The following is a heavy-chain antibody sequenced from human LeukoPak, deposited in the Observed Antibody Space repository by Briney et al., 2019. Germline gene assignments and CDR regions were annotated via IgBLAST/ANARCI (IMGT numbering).Heavy chain of an antibody. CDR2: ISSTGSVI. D-gene: IGHD2/OR15-2a*01. CDR3: ARELSLSH. Sequence: QPGGSLRHSCAASGFTFSSYSMNWVRQAPGKGLEWVSYISSTGSVIYYADSVRGRFTISRDNAKNSLYLQMNSLRAEDTAVYYCARELSLSHWGQGTLVTVSS. V-gene: IGHV3-48*01. CDR1: GFTFSSYS. J-gene: IGHJ4*02.